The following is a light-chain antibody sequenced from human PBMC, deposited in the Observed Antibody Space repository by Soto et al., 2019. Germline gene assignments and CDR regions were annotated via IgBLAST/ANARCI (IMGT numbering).Light chain of an antibody. J-gene: IGKJ4*01. Sequence: EIQMTQSPSSVSASVGDRFTITCRASQDITTWLTWYQQKPGKAPKLLIFDASTLETGVPSRVSGSGSGTEFTLTISNLQPDDFATYYCQQYNSYLTFGGGTKVDI. CDR2: DAS. CDR3: QQYNSYLT. CDR1: QDITTW. V-gene: IGKV1-5*01.